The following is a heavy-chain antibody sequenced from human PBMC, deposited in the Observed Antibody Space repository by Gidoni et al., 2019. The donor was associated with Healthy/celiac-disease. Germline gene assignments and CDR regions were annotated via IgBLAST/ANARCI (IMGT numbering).Heavy chain of an antibody. J-gene: IGHJ6*03. D-gene: IGHD3-3*01. CDR1: GYTFTSYD. CDR3: ARARPYLRFLEWFPRGYYYYYMDV. Sequence: QVQLVQSGAEVKKPGASVKVSCKASGYTFTSYDINWVRPATGQGLEWMGWMNPNSGNTGYAQKFQGRVTMTRNTSISTAYMELSSLRSEDTAVYYCARARPYLRFLEWFPRGYYYYYMDVWGKGTTVTVSS. V-gene: IGHV1-8*01. CDR2: MNPNSGNT.